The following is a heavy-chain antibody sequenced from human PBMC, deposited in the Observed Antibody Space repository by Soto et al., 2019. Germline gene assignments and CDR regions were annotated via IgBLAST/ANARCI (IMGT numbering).Heavy chain of an antibody. V-gene: IGHV3-33*01. CDR3: ARASPAAIALVDY. D-gene: IGHD2-2*01. CDR1: GFTFSSYG. J-gene: IGHJ4*02. Sequence: QVQLVESGGGVVQPGRSLRLSCAASGFTFSSYGMHWVRQAPGKGLEWVAVIWYDGSNKYYAVSVKGRFTISRDNSKNTLYLQMNSLRAEDTAVYYCARASPAAIALVDYWGQGTLVTVSS. CDR2: IWYDGSNK.